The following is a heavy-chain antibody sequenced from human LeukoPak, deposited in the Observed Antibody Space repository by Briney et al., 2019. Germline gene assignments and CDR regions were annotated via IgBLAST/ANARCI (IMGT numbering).Heavy chain of an antibody. D-gene: IGHD1-26*01. CDR2: IWYDGSNK. V-gene: IGHV3-33*01. J-gene: IGHJ4*02. Sequence: GGSLRLSCAASGFTFSSYGMHWVRQAPVKGLEWVAVIWYDGSNKYYADSVKGRFTISRDNSKNTLYLQMNSLRAEDTAVYYCARGRMGATTWIDYWGQGTLVTVSS. CDR1: GFTFSSYG. CDR3: ARGRMGATTWIDY.